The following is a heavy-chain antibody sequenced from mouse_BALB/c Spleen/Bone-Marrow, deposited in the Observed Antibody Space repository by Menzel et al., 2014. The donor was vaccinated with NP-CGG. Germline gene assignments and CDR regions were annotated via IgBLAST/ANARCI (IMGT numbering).Heavy chain of an antibody. J-gene: IGHJ2*01. CDR2: INPGSSTI. CDR3: ARLGHHGYHDN. V-gene: IGHV4-2*02. CDR1: GFDFGGYW. Sequence: EVMLVESGGGLVQPGGSLNLACVASGFDFGGYWMSWARLAPGKGLEWIGEINPGSSTINYSPSLKDKFIISRDNAKNTLCLQMSKVRSEDTALYYCARLGHHGYHDNWGQGTTLTVSS. D-gene: IGHD1-2*01.